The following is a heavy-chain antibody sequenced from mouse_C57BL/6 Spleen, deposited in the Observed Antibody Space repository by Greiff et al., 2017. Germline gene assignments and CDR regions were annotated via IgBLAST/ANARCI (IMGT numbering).Heavy chain of an antibody. CDR2: ISDGGSYT. V-gene: IGHV5-4*01. CDR1: GFTFSSYA. J-gene: IGHJ1*03. CDR3: ARGTTVVAKYFDV. D-gene: IGHD1-1*01. Sequence: EVQLVESGGGLVKPGGSLKLSCAASGFTFSSYAMSWVRQTPEKRLEWVATISDGGSYTYYPDNVKGRFTIYRDNAKNNLYLQMSHLKSEDTAMYYCARGTTVVAKYFDVWGTGTTVTVSS.